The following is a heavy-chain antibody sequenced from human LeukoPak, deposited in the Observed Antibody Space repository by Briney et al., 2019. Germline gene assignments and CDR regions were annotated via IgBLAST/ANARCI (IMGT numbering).Heavy chain of an antibody. CDR3: AKGSYYDSSGSFYFDY. CDR1: GFTFSSYG. CDR2: ISYDGSNK. J-gene: IGHJ4*02. Sequence: DPGGSLRLSCAASGFTFSSYGMHWVRQAPGKGLEWVAVISYDGSNKYYADSVKGRFTISRDNSKNTLYEQVNSLGTEDTAAYYCAKGSYYDSSGSFYFDYWGQGTLVTVSS. D-gene: IGHD3-22*01. V-gene: IGHV3-30*18.